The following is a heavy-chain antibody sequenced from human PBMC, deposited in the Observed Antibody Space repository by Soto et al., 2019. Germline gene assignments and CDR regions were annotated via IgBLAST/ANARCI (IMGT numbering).Heavy chain of an antibody. D-gene: IGHD3-9*01. J-gene: IGHJ5*02. CDR3: ARGGMDYDILTGYMQLNYNWFDP. CDR1: GGSFSGYY. CDR2: INHSGST. Sequence: QVQLQQWGAGLLKPSETLSLTCAVYGGSFSGYYWSWIRQPPGKGLEWIGEINHSGSTNYNPSLKSRVTISVDTSKNQFSLKLSSVTAADTAVYYCARGGMDYDILTGYMQLNYNWFDPWGQGTLVTVSS. V-gene: IGHV4-34*01.